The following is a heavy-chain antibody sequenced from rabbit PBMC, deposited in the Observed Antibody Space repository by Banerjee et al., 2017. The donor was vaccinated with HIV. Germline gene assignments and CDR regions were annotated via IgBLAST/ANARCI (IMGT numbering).Heavy chain of an antibody. CDR2: INDDSSGDT. V-gene: IGHV1S45*01. Sequence: QEQLEESGGDLVKPEGSLTLTCKASGFDFSSGYDICWVRQAPGKGLEWIACINDDSSGDTDYANWAKGRFTISRASSTTVTLQMTSLTVADTATYFCARGYDENNGAFNLWGPGTLVTVS. D-gene: IGHD3-1*01. J-gene: IGHJ4*01. CDR3: ARGYDENNGAFNL. CDR1: GFDFSSGYD.